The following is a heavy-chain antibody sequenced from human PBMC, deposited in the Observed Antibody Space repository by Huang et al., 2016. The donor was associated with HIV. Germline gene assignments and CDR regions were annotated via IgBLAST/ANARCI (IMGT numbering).Heavy chain of an antibody. CDR2: MNGRGSSS. V-gene: IGHV3-23*01. CDR3: AKADSGAAAGSLVDY. D-gene: IGHD6-13*01. Sequence: EVQLLESGGGLVQPGGSLRLSCAASGFTFSSYAMSWVRQAPGKGLELVSRMNGRGSSSYYADSVKGRFTISRDNSKNTLYLQMNSLRAEDTAIYYCAKADSGAAAGSLVDYWGQGTLVTVSS. CDR1: GFTFSSYA. J-gene: IGHJ4*02.